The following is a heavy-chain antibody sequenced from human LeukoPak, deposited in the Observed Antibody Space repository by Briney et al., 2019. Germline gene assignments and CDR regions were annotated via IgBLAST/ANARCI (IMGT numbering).Heavy chain of an antibody. CDR3: ARRAAAVGTYYMDV. J-gene: IGHJ6*03. D-gene: IGHD6-13*01. V-gene: IGHV4-59*01. CDR1: GGSIGPYY. CDR2: IYYSGGT. Sequence: SETLSPTCTVSGGSIGPYYWNWIRQPPGKGLEWIGYIYYSGGTNYNASLTSRVTISVDTSQNQFSLRLSSVTAADTAVYYCARRAAAVGTYYMDVWGKGTTVTVSS.